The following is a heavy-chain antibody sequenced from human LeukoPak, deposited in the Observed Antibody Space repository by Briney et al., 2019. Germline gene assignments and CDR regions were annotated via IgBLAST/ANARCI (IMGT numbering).Heavy chain of an antibody. Sequence: TGGSLRLSCAASGFTFSSYGMHWVRQAPGKGLEWVAFIRYDGSNKYYADSVKGRFTISRDNSKNTLYLQMNSLRAEDTAVYYCARGPSYCGSNCYYYFEYWGQGTLVTVSS. D-gene: IGHD2-21*01. CDR1: GFTFSSYG. CDR2: IRYDGSNK. J-gene: IGHJ4*02. V-gene: IGHV3-30*02. CDR3: ARGPSYCGSNCYYYFEY.